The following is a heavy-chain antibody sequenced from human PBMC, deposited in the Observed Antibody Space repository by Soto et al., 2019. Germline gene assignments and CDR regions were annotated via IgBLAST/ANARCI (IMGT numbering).Heavy chain of an antibody. CDR3: ARGPYGSGIRSPYYFYYMGV. D-gene: IGHD3-10*01. CDR1: GGSFSGYY. J-gene: IGHJ6*03. CDR2: VSHTGST. V-gene: IGHV4-34*01. Sequence: QVQLQEWGAGLLKPTETLSLTCAVYGGSFSGYYWSWIRHAPGKGLEWIGEVSHTGSTDYNPFPKSRVTIAIDTSKSQFSLKLSSVTAADTAVYYCARGPYGSGIRSPYYFYYMGVWGKGTTVTVSS.